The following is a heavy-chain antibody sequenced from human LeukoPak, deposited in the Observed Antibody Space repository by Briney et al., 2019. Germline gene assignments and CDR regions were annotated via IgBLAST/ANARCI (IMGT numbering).Heavy chain of an antibody. CDR2: IGGSGGST. CDR3: AKLEGYSYGYVDY. Sequence: GGSLRLSCAASRFTFSSYAMSWVRQAPGKGLEWVSAIGGSGGSTYYADSVKGRFTISRDNSKNTLYLQMNSLRAEDTAVYYCAKLEGYSYGYVDYWGQGTLVTVSS. D-gene: IGHD5-18*01. CDR1: RFTFSSYA. J-gene: IGHJ4*02. V-gene: IGHV3-23*01.